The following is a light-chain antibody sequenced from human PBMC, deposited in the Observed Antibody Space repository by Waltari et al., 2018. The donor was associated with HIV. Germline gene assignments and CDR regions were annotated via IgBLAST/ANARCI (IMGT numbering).Light chain of an antibody. Sequence: QSALTQPASVSGSPGQSIILSCTGTSSDVGGYNYVSWYQQHPGKAPKLIIFDVGNRPSGVSNRFSGSKSGNTASLTISGLQTEDEADYYCNSYTSTTTRWLFGGGTRLTVL. CDR3: NSYTSTTTRWL. J-gene: IGLJ3*02. CDR2: DVG. CDR1: SSDVGGYNY. V-gene: IGLV2-14*03.